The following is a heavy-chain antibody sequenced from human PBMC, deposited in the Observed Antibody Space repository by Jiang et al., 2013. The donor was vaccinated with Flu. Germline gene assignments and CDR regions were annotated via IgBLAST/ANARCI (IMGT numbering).Heavy chain of an antibody. J-gene: IGHJ2*01. D-gene: IGHD3/OR15-3a*01. CDR3: ARGTGSYWYFDL. Sequence: PGLVKPSETLSLTCTVSGGSIGSYYWSWIRQPPGKGLEWIGYIXYSGSTNYNPSLKSRVTISVDTSNNQFSLKLRSVTAADTAVYYCARGTGSYWYFDLWGRGTLVTVSS. CDR1: GGSIGSYY. V-gene: IGHV4-59*01. CDR2: IXYSGST.